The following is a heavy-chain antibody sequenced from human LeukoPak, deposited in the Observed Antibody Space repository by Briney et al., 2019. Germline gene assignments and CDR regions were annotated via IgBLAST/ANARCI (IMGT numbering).Heavy chain of an antibody. CDR1: GFTFDDYA. D-gene: IGHD6-13*01. CDR3: AKGATMRYSSSWDLVELDAFDI. CDR2: ISGSGGST. V-gene: IGHV3-23*01. Sequence: GTSLRLSCAASGFTFDDYAMHWVRQAPGKGLEWVSGISGSGGSTYYADSVKGRLTISRDNSKNTLYLQMNSLRAEDTAVYYCAKGATMRYSSSWDLVELDAFDIWGQGTMVTVSS. J-gene: IGHJ3*02.